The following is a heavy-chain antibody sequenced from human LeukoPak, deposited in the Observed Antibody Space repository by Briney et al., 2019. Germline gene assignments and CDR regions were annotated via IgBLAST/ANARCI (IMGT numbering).Heavy chain of an antibody. CDR1: GFTFSDYY. J-gene: IGHJ4*02. CDR3: ARDAGYVRFDF. D-gene: IGHD5-18*01. CDR2: ISSSGTTI. V-gene: IGHV3-11*04. Sequence: GGSLRLSCAASGFTFSDYYMSWIRQAPGKGLEWVSYISSSGTTIYYADSVKGRFTISRDNSKNTLYLQMNSLRAEDMAVYYCARDAGYVRFDFWGQGTLATVSS.